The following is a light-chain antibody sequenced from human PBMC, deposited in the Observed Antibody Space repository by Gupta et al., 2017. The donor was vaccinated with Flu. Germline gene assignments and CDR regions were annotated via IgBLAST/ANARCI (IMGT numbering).Light chain of an antibody. J-gene: IGLJ3*02. Sequence: GTGTSSGVGGYNKGSWYQKQTGKAPNLMIYDVSKRPAGVTHRFSGSKSGNTASLTISGLQAEEEAEYYCSSVTSSSTFVVFGGGTRLTVL. CDR3: SSVTSSSTFVV. V-gene: IGLV2-14*04. CDR1: SSGVGGYNK. CDR2: DVS.